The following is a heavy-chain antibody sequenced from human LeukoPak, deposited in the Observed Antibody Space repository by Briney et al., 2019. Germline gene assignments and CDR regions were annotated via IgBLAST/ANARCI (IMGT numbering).Heavy chain of an antibody. J-gene: IGHJ3*02. Sequence: GGSLRLSCAASGFTFSDYYMSWIRQAPGKGLEWVSCISSSSSYIYNADSVKGRFTISRDNAKNSLYLQMNSLRAEDTAVYYCARVDASVPVYDSNGYEFVNAFDIWGQGTMGTVSS. CDR3: ARVDASVPVYDSNGYEFVNAFDI. D-gene: IGHD3-22*01. CDR2: ISSSSSYI. V-gene: IGHV3-11*06. CDR1: GFTFSDYY.